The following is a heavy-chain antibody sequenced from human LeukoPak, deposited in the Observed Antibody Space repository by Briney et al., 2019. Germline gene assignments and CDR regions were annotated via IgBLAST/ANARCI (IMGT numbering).Heavy chain of an antibody. CDR3: ARDDGAYYDSSGNDY. CDR2: IITSSNYI. CDR1: GFTFSRYS. V-gene: IGHV3-21*01. Sequence: GGSLRLSCAASGFTFSRYSMNWVRRAPGKGLEWVSSIITSSNYIYYTDSVKGRFTISRDNARKSLYLEMNSLRADDTAVYYCARDDGAYYDSSGNDYWGQGTLVTVSS. J-gene: IGHJ4*02. D-gene: IGHD3-22*01.